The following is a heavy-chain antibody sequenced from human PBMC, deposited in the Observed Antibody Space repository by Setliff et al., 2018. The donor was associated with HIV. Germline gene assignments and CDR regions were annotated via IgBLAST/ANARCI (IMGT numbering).Heavy chain of an antibody. V-gene: IGHV1-8*02. J-gene: IGHJ4*02. CDR1: GYTLTGSD. CDR3: ARAYDVLTGYFDY. Sequence: ASVKVSCKASGYTLTGSDINWVRQATGQGLEWLGWMNPNSGNTGYAQKLQDRVTMTTDTSTSTANMELRSLRSDDTAVYYCARAYDVLTGYFDYWGQGTLVTVSS. CDR2: MNPNSGNT. D-gene: IGHD3-9*01.